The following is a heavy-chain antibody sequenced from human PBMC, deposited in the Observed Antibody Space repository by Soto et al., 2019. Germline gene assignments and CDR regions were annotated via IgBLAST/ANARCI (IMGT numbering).Heavy chain of an antibody. CDR2: MNPNSGNT. J-gene: IGHJ4*02. V-gene: IGHV1-8*01. CDR3: ASGTPHSLGWPRDY. CDR1: GYTFTSYD. D-gene: IGHD6-19*01. Sequence: ASVKFSCKASGYTFTSYDINWVRQATGQGREWMGWMNPNSGNTGYAQKFQGRVTMTRNTSISTAYMELSSLRSEDTAVYYCASGTPHSLGWPRDYWGQGTLVTVSS.